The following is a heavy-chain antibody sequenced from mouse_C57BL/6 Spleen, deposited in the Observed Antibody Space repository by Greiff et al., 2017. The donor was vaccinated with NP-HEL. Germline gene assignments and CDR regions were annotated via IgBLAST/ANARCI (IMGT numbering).Heavy chain of an antibody. CDR1: GYTFTDYY. CDR3: ARRDGYYGSSYFDY. V-gene: IGHV1-19*01. CDR2: INPYNGGT. D-gene: IGHD1-1*01. J-gene: IGHJ2*01. Sequence: VQLQQSGPVLVKPGASVKMSCKASGYTFTDYYMNWVKQSHGKSLEWIGVINPYNGGTSYNQKFKGKATLTVDKSSSTAYMELNSLTSEDSAVYYCARRDGYYGSSYFDYWGQGTTLTVSS.